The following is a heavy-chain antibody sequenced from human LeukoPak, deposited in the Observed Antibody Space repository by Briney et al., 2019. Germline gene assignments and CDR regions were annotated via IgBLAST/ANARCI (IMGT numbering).Heavy chain of an antibody. V-gene: IGHV3-23*01. J-gene: IGHJ4*02. CDR1: GFTFSSYA. Sequence: GSLRLSCAASGFTFSSYAMSWVRQAPGKGLEWISAISGSGGSTYYADSVQGRFTISKDNSKNTLYLQMNSLRAEDTAVYYCAKDSGNTVTTNAPIGYWGQGTLVTVSS. CDR2: ISGSGGST. CDR3: AKDSGNTVTTNAPIGY. D-gene: IGHD4-17*01.